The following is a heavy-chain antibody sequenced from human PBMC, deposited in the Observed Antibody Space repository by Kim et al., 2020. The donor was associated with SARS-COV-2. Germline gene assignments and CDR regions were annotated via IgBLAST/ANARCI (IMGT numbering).Heavy chain of an antibody. J-gene: IGHJ4*02. V-gene: IGHV3-48*04. Sequence: GGSLRLSCAASGFIFSISSMNWVRQASGKGLEWVSYISSSSSTIYYADSVKGRFTISRDNAKNSLYLQMNSLRAEDTAVYYCARAVVVPADILEEFDYWGQGTLVTVSS. CDR2: ISSSSSTI. CDR1: GFIFSISS. D-gene: IGHD2-2*01. CDR3: ARAVVVPADILEEFDY.